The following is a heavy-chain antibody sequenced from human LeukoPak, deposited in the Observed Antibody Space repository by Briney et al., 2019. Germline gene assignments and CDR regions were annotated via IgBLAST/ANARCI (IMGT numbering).Heavy chain of an antibody. D-gene: IGHD3-22*01. J-gene: IGHJ4*02. CDR3: AKRGTYDSSGFNFDY. CDR2: ISGSGGST. CDR1: GFTFSGYA. Sequence: GGSLRLSCAASGFTFSGYAMSWVRQAPGKVLEWVSAISGSGGSTYYADSVKGRFTISRDNSKNTLYLQMNSLRAEDTAVYYCAKRGTYDSSGFNFDYWGQGTLVTVSS. V-gene: IGHV3-23*01.